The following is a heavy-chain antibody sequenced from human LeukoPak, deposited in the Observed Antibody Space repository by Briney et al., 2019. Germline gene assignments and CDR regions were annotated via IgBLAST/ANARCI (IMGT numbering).Heavy chain of an antibody. D-gene: IGHD2-2*01. CDR1: GYTFTGYY. V-gene: IGHV1-2*04. CDR2: INPNSGGT. CDR3: ARGGELTSFYDAFDI. Sequence: ASVKVSCKASGYTFTGYYMHWVRQAPGQGLEWMGWINPNSGGTNYAQKFQGWVTMTRDTSISTAYMELSRLRPDDTAVYYCARGGELTSFYDAFDIWGQGTMVTVSS. J-gene: IGHJ3*02.